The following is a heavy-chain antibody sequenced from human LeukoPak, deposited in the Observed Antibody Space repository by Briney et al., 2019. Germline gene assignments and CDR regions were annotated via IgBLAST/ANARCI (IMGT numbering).Heavy chain of an antibody. Sequence: PSETLSLTCTVSGGSISSSSYYWGWIRQPPGKGLEWIGYIYYSGSTNYNPSLKSRVTISVDTSKNQFSLKLSSVTAADTAVYYCARDSLAIVGATKDYYYYYMDVWGKGTTVTVSS. D-gene: IGHD1-26*01. J-gene: IGHJ6*03. V-gene: IGHV4-61*01. CDR3: ARDSLAIVGATKDYYYYYMDV. CDR2: IYYSGST. CDR1: GGSISSSSYY.